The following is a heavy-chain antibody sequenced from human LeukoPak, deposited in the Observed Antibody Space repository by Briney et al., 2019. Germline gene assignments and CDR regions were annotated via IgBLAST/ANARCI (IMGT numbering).Heavy chain of an antibody. D-gene: IGHD5-18*01. CDR3: ARAGPFIQLWATFDY. Sequence: SETLSLTCAVYGGSFSGYYWTWIRQPPGKGLEWIGEINHSESTTTNYHPSLKSRVNMSVDTSRKQFSLKLSSVTAADTAVYYCARAGPFIQLWATFDYWGQGTLVTVSS. CDR1: GGSFSGYY. J-gene: IGHJ4*02. CDR2: INHSESTTT. V-gene: IGHV4-34*01.